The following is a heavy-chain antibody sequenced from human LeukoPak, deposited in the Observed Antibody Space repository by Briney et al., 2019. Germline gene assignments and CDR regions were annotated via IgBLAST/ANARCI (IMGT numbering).Heavy chain of an antibody. CDR2: ISSSSSYI. D-gene: IGHD4-17*01. V-gene: IGHV3-21*01. CDR1: GFTFSSYS. CDR3: AREGDYGDEYYYFDY. Sequence: GGSLRLSCAASGFTFSSYSMNWVRQAPGKGLEWVSSISSSSSYIYYADSVKGRFTISRDNAKNSLYLQMNSLRAEDTAVYYCAREGDYGDEYYYFDYWGRGTLVTVSS. J-gene: IGHJ4*02.